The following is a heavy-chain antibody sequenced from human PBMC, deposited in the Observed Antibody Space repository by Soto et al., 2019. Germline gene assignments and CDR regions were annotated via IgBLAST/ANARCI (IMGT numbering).Heavy chain of an antibody. CDR1: GFTFSSYA. Sequence: HPGGSLRLSCAASGFTFSSYAMSWVRQDPGKGLEWVSAISGSGGSTYYADSVKGRFTISRDNSKNTLYLQMNSLRAEDTAVYYCAKDRSEWDHGSPEFRDNWFDPWGQGTLVTVSS. CDR3: AKDRSEWDHGSPEFRDNWFDP. D-gene: IGHD1-26*01. CDR2: ISGSGGST. V-gene: IGHV3-23*01. J-gene: IGHJ5*02.